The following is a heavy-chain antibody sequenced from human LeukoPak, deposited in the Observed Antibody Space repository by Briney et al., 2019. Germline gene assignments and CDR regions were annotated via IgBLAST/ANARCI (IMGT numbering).Heavy chain of an antibody. CDR1: GFTFSSYS. D-gene: IGHD2-2*01. CDR2: ISSSSSTI. CDR3: ARGIVVVPAAPSPDY. J-gene: IGHJ4*02. Sequence: GGSLRLSCAASGFTFSSYSMNWVRQAPGKGLEWVSYISSSSSTIYYADSVKGRFTISRDNAKNSLYLQMNSLRAEDTAVYYCARGIVVVPAAPSPDYWGQGTLVTVSS. V-gene: IGHV3-48*01.